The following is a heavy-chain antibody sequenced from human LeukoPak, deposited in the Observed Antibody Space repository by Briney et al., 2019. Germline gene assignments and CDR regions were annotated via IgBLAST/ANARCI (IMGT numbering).Heavy chain of an antibody. CDR2: IYYSGST. Sequence: SETLSLTCTVSGGSISSYYWIWIRQPPGKGLEWIGYIYYSGSTNYNPSLKSRVTISVDTSNNQISLKLSSVTAADSAVYYCASGFGRGYWGQGTLVTVSS. CDR1: GGSISSYY. J-gene: IGHJ4*02. D-gene: IGHD1-26*01. CDR3: ASGFGRGY. V-gene: IGHV4-59*01.